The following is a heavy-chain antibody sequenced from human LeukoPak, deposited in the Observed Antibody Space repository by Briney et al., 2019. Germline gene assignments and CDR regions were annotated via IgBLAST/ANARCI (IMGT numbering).Heavy chain of an antibody. CDR3: ARVARCPIGFDVEY. V-gene: IGHV4-38-2*02. J-gene: IGHJ4*02. Sequence: SETLSLTCTVSGGSISSYYWGWIRQPPGKGLEWIGSFFLKGSTYYNPSLKSRVTISVDTSKNQFSLTLSSVTAADPAVYYCARVARCPIGFDVEYCGQGSQVGVSS. CDR2: FFLKGST. CDR1: GGSISSYY. D-gene: IGHD2-8*01.